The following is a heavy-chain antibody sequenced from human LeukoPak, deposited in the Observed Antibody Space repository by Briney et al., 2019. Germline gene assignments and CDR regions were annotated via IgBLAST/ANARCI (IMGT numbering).Heavy chain of an antibody. J-gene: IGHJ6*03. CDR3: ARAETATDIYYYYYMDV. CDR1: GFTFSDYY. CDR2: ISSSGSTI. Sequence: PGGSLRLSCAASGFTFSDYYMSWIRQAPGKGLEWVSYISSSGSTIYYADSVKGRFTISRDNAKNSLYLQMNSLRAEDTAVYYCARAETATDIYYYYYMDVWGKGTTVTVSS. V-gene: IGHV3-11*04.